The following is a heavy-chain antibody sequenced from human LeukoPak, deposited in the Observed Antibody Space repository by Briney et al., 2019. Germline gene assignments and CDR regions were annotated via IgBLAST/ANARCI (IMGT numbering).Heavy chain of an antibody. CDR2: ISYDGSNK. CDR1: GFTFSSYG. J-gene: IGHJ4*02. D-gene: IGHD3-10*01. V-gene: IGHV3-30*18. Sequence: GGSLRLSCAASGFTFSSYGMHWVRQAPGKGLEWVAVISYDGSNKYYADSVKGRSTISRDNSKNTLYLQMNSLRAEDTAVYYCAKDLPDLWFGELLSSYFDYWGQGTLVTVSS. CDR3: AKDLPDLWFGELLSSYFDY.